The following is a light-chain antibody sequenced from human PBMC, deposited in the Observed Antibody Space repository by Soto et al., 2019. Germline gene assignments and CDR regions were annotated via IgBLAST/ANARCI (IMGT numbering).Light chain of an antibody. Sequence: QSALTQPASVSGSHGQSITISCTGTSSDVGGYKFVSWYQQHPGKAPKLMIYEVFNRPSGVSGRFSGSKSGNTASLTISGLQAEDEGDYYCLSYTGSSARIFGTGTKPPS. J-gene: IGLJ1*01. CDR1: SSDVGGYKF. V-gene: IGLV2-14*01. CDR2: EVF. CDR3: LSYTGSSARI.